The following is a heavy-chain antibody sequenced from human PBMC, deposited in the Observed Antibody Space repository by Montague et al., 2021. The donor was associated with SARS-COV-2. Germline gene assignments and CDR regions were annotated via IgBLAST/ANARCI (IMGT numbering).Heavy chain of an antibody. D-gene: IGHD3-9*01. CDR3: GRHPPSYDLFTGNPFDL. V-gene: IGHV4-39*01. J-gene: IGHJ3*01. CDR1: GDSVSSGTYY. Sequence: SETLSLTCTVSGDSVSSGTYYWGRIRQPPGQGLDWLVCICYGGKSDHTHDLRGRAPIFVTTSKYPFTLQLSSATAADTAVYYCGRHPPSYDLFTGNPFDLWGQGTMVTVSS. CDR2: ICYGGKS.